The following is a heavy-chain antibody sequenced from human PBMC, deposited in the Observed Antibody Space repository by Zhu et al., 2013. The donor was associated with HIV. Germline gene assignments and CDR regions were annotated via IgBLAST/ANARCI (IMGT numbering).Heavy chain of an antibody. V-gene: IGHV1-69*06. Sequence: QVQLLQSGTEVKKPGSSVKVSFGSSVKVSCKASGGSFSNYGVSWVRQAPGQGLEWMGWIIPVFGTTNFAQRFQGRVTITADKSTSTAYMELSSLRSDDTAVYFCARGRGDYTNSAGYYSMDVWGQGTTVTVS. CDR1: GGSFSNYG. CDR2: IIPVFGTT. D-gene: IGHD4-4*01. CDR3: ARGRGDYTNSAGYYSMDV. J-gene: IGHJ6*02.